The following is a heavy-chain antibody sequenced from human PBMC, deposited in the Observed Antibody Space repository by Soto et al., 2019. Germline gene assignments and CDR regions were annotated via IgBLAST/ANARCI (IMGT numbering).Heavy chain of an antibody. CDR1: GFTFSSYA. CDR2: ISGSGGST. D-gene: IGHD5-18*01. J-gene: IGHJ4*02. CDR3: AKEAPTAMVTPTDY. V-gene: IGHV3-23*01. Sequence: GGALRLSCAASGFTFSSYAMSWVGPSPGKGLEWVSAISGSGGSTYYADSVKGRFTISRDNSKNTLYLQMNSLRAEDTAVYYCAKEAPTAMVTPTDYWGQGTLVTVSS.